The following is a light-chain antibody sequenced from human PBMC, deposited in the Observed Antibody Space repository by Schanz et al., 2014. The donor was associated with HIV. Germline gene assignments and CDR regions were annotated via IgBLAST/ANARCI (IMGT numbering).Light chain of an antibody. V-gene: IGLV2-8*01. CDR1: YSDLGSYYL. CDR2: DVN. J-gene: IGLJ3*02. Sequence: QSVLTQPASVSGSPGQSVTVSCTGTYSDLGSYYLVSWYQQNPGKAPNLIIYDVNKRPSAVPDRFSGSRSGNTASLTVSGLQAEDEGDYFCSSYEGNNILVFGGGTKLTVL. CDR3: SSYEGNNILV.